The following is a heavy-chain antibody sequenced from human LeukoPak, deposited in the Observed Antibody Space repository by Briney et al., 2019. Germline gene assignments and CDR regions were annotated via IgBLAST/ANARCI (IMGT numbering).Heavy chain of an antibody. CDR2: ISVSGGST. D-gene: IGHD3-22*01. J-gene: IGHJ4*02. CDR3: AKGSSGYYYGYFDY. Sequence: GGSLRLSCAASGFTFSSYAMSWVRQAPGKGLEWVSAISVSGGSTWSADSVKGRFTISRDNSKNTLYLQMSSLRAEDTALYYCAKGSSGYYYGYFDYWGQGTLVTVSS. V-gene: IGHV3-23*01. CDR1: GFTFSSYA.